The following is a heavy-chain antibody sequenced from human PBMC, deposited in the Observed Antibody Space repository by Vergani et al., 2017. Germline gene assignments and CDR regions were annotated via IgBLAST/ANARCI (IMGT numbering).Heavy chain of an antibody. D-gene: IGHD6-13*01. CDR2: ISYDGSNK. J-gene: IGHJ5*02. CDR1: GFTFSSYA. CDR3: ARGPWYSSSWLGDWFDP. Sequence: QVQLVESGGGVVQPGRSLRLSCAASGFTFSSYAMHWVRQAPGKGLEWVAVISYDGSNKYYADSVKGRFTISRDNSKNTLYLQMNSLRAEDTAVYYCARGPWYSSSWLGDWFDPWGQGTLVTVSS. V-gene: IGHV3-30-3*01.